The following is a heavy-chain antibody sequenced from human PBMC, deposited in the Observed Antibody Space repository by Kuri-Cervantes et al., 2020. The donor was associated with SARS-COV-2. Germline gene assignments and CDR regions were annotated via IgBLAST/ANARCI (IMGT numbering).Heavy chain of an antibody. J-gene: IGHJ4*02. CDR2: IKQDGSEK. CDR3: ARDLPYDY. CDR1: GFTFDDYG. Sequence: GESLKISCAASGFTFDDYGMSWVRQAPGKGLEWVANIKQDGSEKYYVDSVKGRFTISRDNAKNSLYLQMNSLRAEDTAVYYCARDLPYDYWGQGTLVTVSS. V-gene: IGHV3-7*01.